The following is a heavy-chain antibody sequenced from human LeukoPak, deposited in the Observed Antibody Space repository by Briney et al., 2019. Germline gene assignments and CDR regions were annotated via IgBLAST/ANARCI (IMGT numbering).Heavy chain of an antibody. J-gene: IGHJ4*02. CDR3: AKDRIKGLVIHKYYFDY. CDR1: GFTFSSYG. V-gene: IGHV3-30*02. Sequence: HPGGSLRLSCAASGFTFSSYGMHWVRQAPGKGLEWVAFIRYDGSNKYYADSVKGRFTISRDNSKNTLYLQMNSLRAEDTAVYYCAKDRIKGLVIHKYYFDYWGQGTLVTVSS. CDR2: IRYDGSNK. D-gene: IGHD3/OR15-3a*01.